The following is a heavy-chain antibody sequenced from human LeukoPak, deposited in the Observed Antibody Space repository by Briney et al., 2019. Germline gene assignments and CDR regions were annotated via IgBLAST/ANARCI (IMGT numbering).Heavy chain of an antibody. D-gene: IGHD3-10*01. CDR1: GYTFTSYG. Sequence: ASVKVSCKASGYTFTSYGISWVRQAPGQGLEWMGWISAYNGNTNYAQKLQGRVTMTTDTSTSTAYMELRSLRSDDTAVYYCAGVGADDPIARHSDYWGQGTLVTVSS. CDR3: AGVGADDPIARHSDY. V-gene: IGHV1-18*01. CDR2: ISAYNGNT. J-gene: IGHJ4*02.